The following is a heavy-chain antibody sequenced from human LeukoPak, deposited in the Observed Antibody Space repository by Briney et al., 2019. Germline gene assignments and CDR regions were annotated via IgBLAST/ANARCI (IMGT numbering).Heavy chain of an antibody. CDR3: ARIKTTYFDY. Sequence: GGSLRLSCAASGFTFSSNGMLWVRQAPGQGLEWVALIWYDGSNKYYADSVKGRFTVSRDNSKNTLYLQMNSLRAEDTAVYYRARIKTTYFDYWGQGTLVTVSS. V-gene: IGHV3-33*01. CDR1: GFTFSSNG. D-gene: IGHD1-7*01. J-gene: IGHJ4*02. CDR2: IWYDGSNK.